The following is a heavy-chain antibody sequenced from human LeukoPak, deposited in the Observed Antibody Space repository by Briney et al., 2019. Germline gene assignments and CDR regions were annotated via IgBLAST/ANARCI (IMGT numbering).Heavy chain of an antibody. CDR1: GFTFSSYG. J-gene: IGHJ3*02. Sequence: PGGSLRLSCAASGFTFSSYGMHWVRQAPGKGLEWVAVIWYDGSNKYYADSVKGRFTISRDNSKNTLYLQMNSLRAGDTAVYYCARGFIAAAGTNSASDIWGQGTMVTVSS. CDR2: IWYDGSNK. V-gene: IGHV3-33*01. D-gene: IGHD6-13*01. CDR3: ARGFIAAAGTNSASDI.